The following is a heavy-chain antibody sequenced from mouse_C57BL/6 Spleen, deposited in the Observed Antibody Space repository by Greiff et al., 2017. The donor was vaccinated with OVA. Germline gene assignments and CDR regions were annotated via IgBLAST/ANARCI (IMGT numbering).Heavy chain of an antibody. CDR3: ARWGLYYGSSYRYFDV. Sequence: VQLQQPGAELVKPGASVKMSCKASGYTFTSYWITWVKQRPGQGLEWIGDIYPGSGSTNYNEKFKSKATLTVDTSSSTAYMQLSSLTSEDSAVYYGARWGLYYGSSYRYFDVWGTGTTVTVSS. D-gene: IGHD1-1*01. CDR2: IYPGSGST. J-gene: IGHJ1*03. CDR1: GYTFTSYW. V-gene: IGHV1-55*01.